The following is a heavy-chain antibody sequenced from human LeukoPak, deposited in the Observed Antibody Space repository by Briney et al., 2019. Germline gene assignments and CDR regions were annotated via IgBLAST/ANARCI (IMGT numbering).Heavy chain of an antibody. CDR2: IKQDGSEK. CDR3: AKGAVESLDYYFYMEV. CDR1: GFTFSSYW. V-gene: IGHV3-7*03. J-gene: IGHJ6*03. Sequence: GGSLRLSCAASGFTFSSYWMSWVRQAPGKGLEWVANIKQDGSEKYYVDSVKGRFTISRDNAKNSLYLQMNSLRAEDTAVYYCAKGAVESLDYYFYMEVWGKGTTVTVSS. D-gene: IGHD1-1*01.